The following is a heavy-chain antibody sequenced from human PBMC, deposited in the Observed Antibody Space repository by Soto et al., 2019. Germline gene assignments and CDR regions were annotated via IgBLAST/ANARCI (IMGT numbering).Heavy chain of an antibody. V-gene: IGHV1-69*13. J-gene: IGHJ6*02. CDR3: ARDFVPAATDYYYYGMDV. Sequence: SVKVSCKASGGTFSSYAISWVRQAPGQGLEWMGGIIPIFGTANYAQKFQGRVTITADESTSTAYMELSSLRSEDTAVYYCARDFVPAATDYYYYGMDVWGQGPTVTVSS. CDR1: GGTFSSYA. CDR2: IIPIFGTA. D-gene: IGHD2-2*01.